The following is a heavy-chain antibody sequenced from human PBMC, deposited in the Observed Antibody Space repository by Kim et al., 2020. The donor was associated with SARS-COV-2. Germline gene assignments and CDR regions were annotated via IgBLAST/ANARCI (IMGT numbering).Heavy chain of an antibody. CDR3: AKDRDYGGNGRNFDY. CDR2: ISWNSGSI. V-gene: IGHV3-9*01. J-gene: IGHJ4*01. D-gene: IGHD4-17*01. CDR1: GFTFDDYA. Sequence: GGSLRLSCAASGFTFDDYAMHWVRQAPGKGLEWVSGISWNSGSIGYADSVKGRFTISRDNAKNSLYLQMNSLRAEDTALYYCAKDRDYGGNGRNFDYWG.